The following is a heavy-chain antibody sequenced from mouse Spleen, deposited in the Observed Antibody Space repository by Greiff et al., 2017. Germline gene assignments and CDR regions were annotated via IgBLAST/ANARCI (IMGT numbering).Heavy chain of an antibody. CDR3: TTEGVGNSSPWFAY. CDR1: GFNIKDDY. J-gene: IGHJ3*01. CDR2: IDPENGDT. D-gene: IGHD2-1*01. V-gene: IGHV14-4*01. Sequence: VQLKESGAELVRPGASVKLSCTASGFNIKDDYMHWVKQRPEQGLEWIGWIDPENGDTEYASKFQGKATITADTSSNTAYLQLSSLTSEDTAVYYCTTEGVGNSSPWFAYWGQGTLVTVSA.